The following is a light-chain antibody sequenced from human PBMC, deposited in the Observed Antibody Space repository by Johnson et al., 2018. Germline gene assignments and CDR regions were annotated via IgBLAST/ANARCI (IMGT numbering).Light chain of an antibody. J-gene: IGLJ1*01. V-gene: IGLV1-51*02. CDR3: GTWDSSLSAGNV. CDR2: ENN. Sequence: QSVLTQPPSVSAAPGRKVTISCSGSSSNIGNNYVSWYQQLPGTAPKLLIYENNKRPSGIPDRFSGSKSGTSATLGITGLQTRDEADYYCGTWDSSLSAGNVFGTGTKVTVL. CDR1: SSNIGNNY.